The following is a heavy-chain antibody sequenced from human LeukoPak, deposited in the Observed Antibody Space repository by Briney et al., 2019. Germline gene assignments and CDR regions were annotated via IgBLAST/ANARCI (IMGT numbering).Heavy chain of an antibody. J-gene: IGHJ4*02. Sequence: ASVKVSCKASGYTFTSYGISWVRQAPGQGLEWMGWISAYNGNTNYAQKLQGRVTMTTDTSTSTAYMELRSLRSDDTAVYYCARLHTASMEDYFDYWGQGTLVTVSS. V-gene: IGHV1-18*01. CDR2: ISAYNGNT. CDR1: GYTFTSYG. CDR3: ARLHTASMEDYFDY. D-gene: IGHD2-2*02.